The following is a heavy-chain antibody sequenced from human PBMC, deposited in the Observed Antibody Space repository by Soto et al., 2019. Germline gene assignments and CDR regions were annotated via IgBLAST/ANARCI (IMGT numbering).Heavy chain of an antibody. CDR2: INHSGST. Sequence: QVQLQQWGAGLLKPSETLSLTCAVYGGSFSCYYWSWIRQPPGKGLEWIGEINHSGSTNYNPSLKSRVNISVDTSKNQFSLKLSSVTAADTAVYYCARGASGYYDSSGYYSPYYFDYWGQGTLVTVSS. CDR1: GGSFSCYY. V-gene: IGHV4-34*01. J-gene: IGHJ4*02. D-gene: IGHD3-22*01. CDR3: ARGASGYYDSSGYYSPYYFDY.